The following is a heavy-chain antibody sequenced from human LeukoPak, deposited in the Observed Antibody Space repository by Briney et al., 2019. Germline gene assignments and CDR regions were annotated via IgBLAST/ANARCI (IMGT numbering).Heavy chain of an antibody. CDR2: IIPILGIA. V-gene: IGHV1-69*04. CDR1: GGTFSSYA. Sequence: SVKVSCKASGGTFSSYAISWVRQAPGQGLEWMGRIIPILGIANYAQKFQGRVTITADKSTSTAYMELSSLRSEDTAVYYCARDQQVYSYAGAFDIWSQGTMVTVSS. D-gene: IGHD5-18*01. CDR3: ARDQQVYSYAGAFDI. J-gene: IGHJ3*02.